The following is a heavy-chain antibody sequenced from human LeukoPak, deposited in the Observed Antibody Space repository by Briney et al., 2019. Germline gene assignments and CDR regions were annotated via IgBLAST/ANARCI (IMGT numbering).Heavy chain of an antibody. J-gene: IGHJ4*02. CDR2: IYHSGDT. Sequence: SETLSLTCTVSGGSISSGGYYWSWIRQPPGKGLEWIGYIYHSGDTYCKPSLKSRVTISVDRSKNQFSLKLTSVTAADTAMYYCAREGDYYGSGTFYPFYYFDYWGQGILVTVSS. CDR1: GGSISSGGYY. CDR3: AREGDYYGSGTFYPFYYFDY. V-gene: IGHV4-30-2*01. D-gene: IGHD3-10*01.